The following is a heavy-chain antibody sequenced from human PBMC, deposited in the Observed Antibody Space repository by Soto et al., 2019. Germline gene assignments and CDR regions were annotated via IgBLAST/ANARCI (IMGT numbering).Heavy chain of an antibody. D-gene: IGHD2-15*01. V-gene: IGHV4-61*01. CDR1: GCSVSNKTYY. CDR3: ARSTAVPNTLRSRYFFDY. J-gene: IGHJ4*02. CDR2: VYYSDTT. Sequence: SETLSLTCSVSGCSVSNKTYYWIWIRQPPGKRLEWIGYVYYSDTTNYNPSLKSRITIPVDLSKNQFSLRLSSVTTADTALYYCARSTAVPNTLRSRYFFDYWGQGTLVTVSS.